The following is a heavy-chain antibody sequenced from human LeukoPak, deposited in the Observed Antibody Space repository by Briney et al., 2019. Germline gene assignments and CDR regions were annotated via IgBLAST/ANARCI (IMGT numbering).Heavy chain of an antibody. D-gene: IGHD4-17*01. CDR1: GFTFSSYA. J-gene: IGHJ4*02. Sequence: EGSLRLSXAASGFTFSSYAMSWVRQAPGKGLEWVSAISGSGGSTYYADSVKGRFTISRDNSKNTLYLQMNSLRAEDTAVYYCTKGEGGYGDCFDYWGQGTLVTVSS. CDR2: ISGSGGST. CDR3: TKGEGGYGDCFDY. V-gene: IGHV3-23*01.